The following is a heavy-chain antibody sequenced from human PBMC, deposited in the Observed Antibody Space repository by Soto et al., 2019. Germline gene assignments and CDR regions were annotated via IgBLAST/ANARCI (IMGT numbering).Heavy chain of an antibody. CDR2: ISYDGSNK. J-gene: IGHJ4*02. CDR1: GFTFSSYG. Sequence: VGSLRLSCAASGFTFSSYGMHWVRQAPGKGLEWVAVISYDGSNKYYADSVKGRFTISRDNTKSSLYLQMNSLRAEDTALYYCAKPSQSVSSALFDSWGPGTLVTVSS. CDR3: AKPSQSVSSALFDS. D-gene: IGHD6-6*01. V-gene: IGHV3-30*18.